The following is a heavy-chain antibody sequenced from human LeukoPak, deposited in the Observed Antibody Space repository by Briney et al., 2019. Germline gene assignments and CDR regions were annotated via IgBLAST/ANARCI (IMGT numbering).Heavy chain of an antibody. J-gene: IGHJ4*02. Sequence: GTSLRLSCGGSGFTFRGSIMNWVRQAPKTGLQWVATISAGGTGTYYADSVRGRFTISRDNSKNTLYLQMNDLRAEDTAVYYCAIMFYYGSGSSFDYWGQGTLVTVSS. D-gene: IGHD3-10*01. CDR2: ISAGGTGT. CDR3: AIMFYYGSGSSFDY. V-gene: IGHV3-23*01. CDR1: GFTFRGSI.